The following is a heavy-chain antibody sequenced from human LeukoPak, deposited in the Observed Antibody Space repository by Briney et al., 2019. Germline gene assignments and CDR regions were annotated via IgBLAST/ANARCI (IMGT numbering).Heavy chain of an antibody. CDR1: GDSISRYY. D-gene: IGHD3-16*02. Sequence: PSETLSLTCTVSGDSISRYYWSWIRQPPGKGLEWTGYIYYSVSTSYNPSLKSRVTISADTSKNQFSLRLSSVTAADTAVYYCARVQLSNNYFDYWGQGTLVTVSS. V-gene: IGHV4-59*01. J-gene: IGHJ4*02. CDR3: ARVQLSNNYFDY. CDR2: IYYSVST.